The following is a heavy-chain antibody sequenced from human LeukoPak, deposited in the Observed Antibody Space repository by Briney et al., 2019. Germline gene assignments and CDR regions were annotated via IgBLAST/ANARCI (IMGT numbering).Heavy chain of an antibody. CDR1: GGTFSSYA. CDR2: IIPIFGAP. V-gene: IGHV1-69*13. D-gene: IGHD4-17*01. Sequence: SVKVSCKASGGTFSSYAISWVRQAPGQGLEWMGGIIPIFGAPNYAQKFQGRVTITADESTITAYMELSSLRSEDTAVYYCATYGDYRDFDYWGQGTLVPVSS. CDR3: ATYGDYRDFDY. J-gene: IGHJ4*02.